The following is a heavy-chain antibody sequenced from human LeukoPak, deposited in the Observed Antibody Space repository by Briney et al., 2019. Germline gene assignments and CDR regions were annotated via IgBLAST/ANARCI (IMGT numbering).Heavy chain of an antibody. V-gene: IGHV1-69*13. CDR2: IIPIFGTA. CDR3: AKDLTPRIWNDKFYYYYMDV. Sequence: GASVKVSCKASGGTFSSYAISWVRQAPGQGLEWMGGIIPIFGTANYAQKFQGRVTITADESTSTAYMELSSLRSEDTAVYYCAKDLTPRIWNDKFYYYYMDVWGKGTTVTISS. J-gene: IGHJ6*03. CDR1: GGTFSSYA. D-gene: IGHD1-1*01.